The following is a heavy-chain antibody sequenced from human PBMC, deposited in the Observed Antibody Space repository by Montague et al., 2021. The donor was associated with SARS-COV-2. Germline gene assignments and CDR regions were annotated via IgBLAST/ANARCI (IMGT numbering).Heavy chain of an antibody. Sequence: SLRLSCAASGFTFSSYAMSWVRQAPGKGLEWVSAISGSGGSTYYXDSVKGRFTISRDNSKNTLYLQMNSLRAEDTAVYYCAKDRIVVVVAALFDPWGQGTLVTASS. D-gene: IGHD2-15*01. CDR2: ISGSGGST. CDR3: AKDRIVVVVAALFDP. J-gene: IGHJ5*02. CDR1: GFTFSSYA. V-gene: IGHV3-23*01.